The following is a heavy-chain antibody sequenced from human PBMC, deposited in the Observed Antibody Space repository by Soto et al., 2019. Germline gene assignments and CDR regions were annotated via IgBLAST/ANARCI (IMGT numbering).Heavy chain of an antibody. Sequence: KTSETLSLTCTVSGGSISSGDYYWSWIRQPPGKGLEWIGYIYYSGSTYYNPSLKSRVTISVDTSKNQFSLKLSSVTAADTAVYYCAREGGYVYYYYGMDVWGQGTTVTVSS. CDR1: GGSISSGDYY. CDR3: AREGGYVYYYYGMDV. D-gene: IGHD5-12*01. V-gene: IGHV4-30-4*01. CDR2: IYYSGST. J-gene: IGHJ6*02.